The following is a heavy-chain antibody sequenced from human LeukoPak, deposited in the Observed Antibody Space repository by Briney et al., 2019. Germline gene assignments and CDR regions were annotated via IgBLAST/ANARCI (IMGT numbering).Heavy chain of an antibody. CDR3: AREGVYYDSSGYLT. D-gene: IGHD3-22*01. CDR1: GYTFTGYY. J-gene: IGHJ4*02. V-gene: IGHV1-2*06. Sequence: GASVKVSCKASGYTFTGYYMHWVRQAPGQGLEWMGRINPNSGGTNYTQTFQGRVTMTRDTSISTAYMELSRLRSDDTAVYYCAREGVYYDSSGYLTWGQGTLVTVSS. CDR2: INPNSGGT.